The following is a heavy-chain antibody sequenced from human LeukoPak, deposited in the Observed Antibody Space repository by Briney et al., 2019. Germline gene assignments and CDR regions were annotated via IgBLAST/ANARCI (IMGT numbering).Heavy chain of an antibody. D-gene: IGHD3-10*01. J-gene: IGHJ3*02. CDR3: AREYYIYGSGSHDAFDI. CDR2: IYYSGST. V-gene: IGHV4-59*12. Sequence: SETLSLTCTVSGGSISSYYRNWIRQPPGKGLEWIGYIYYSGSTNYNHSLNSRVTLSLDTSKKQFSLKLSSVTAADTAADYGAREYYIYGSGSHDAFDIWGQGTMVTVSS. CDR1: GGSISSYY.